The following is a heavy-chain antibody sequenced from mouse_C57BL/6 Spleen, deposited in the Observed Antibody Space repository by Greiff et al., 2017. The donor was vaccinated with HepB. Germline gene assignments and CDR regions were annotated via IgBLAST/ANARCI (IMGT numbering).Heavy chain of an antibody. CDR2: INPNNGGT. V-gene: IGHV1-22*01. J-gene: IGHJ3*01. CDR3: ARARSGNGDYDGFAY. D-gene: IGHD2-4*01. Sequence: EVQLQQSGPELVKPGASVKMSCKASGYTFTDYNMHWVKQSHGKSLEWIGYINPNNGGTSYNQKFKGKATLTVNKSSSTAYMELRSLTSEDSAVYYCARARSGNGDYDGFAYWGQGTLVTVSA. CDR1: GYTFTDYN.